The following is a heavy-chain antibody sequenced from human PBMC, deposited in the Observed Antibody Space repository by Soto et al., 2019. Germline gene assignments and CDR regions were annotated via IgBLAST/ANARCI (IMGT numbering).Heavy chain of an antibody. CDR2: ISYSGVST. Sequence: GSLRLSCAASGFTFSSYAMTWVRQAPGKGLEWVSAISYSGVSTYYADSVKGRFTISRDSSENTLSLQMNSLRADDTAVYYCARDLALAGNYWGQGVLVTVSS. V-gene: IGHV3-23*01. J-gene: IGHJ4*02. CDR1: GFTFSSYA. CDR3: ARDLALAGNY. D-gene: IGHD6-19*01.